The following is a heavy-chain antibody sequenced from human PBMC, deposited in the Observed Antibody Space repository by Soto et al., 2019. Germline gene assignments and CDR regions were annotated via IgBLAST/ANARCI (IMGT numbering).Heavy chain of an antibody. CDR1: GFAFSSCA. J-gene: IGHJ4*02. CDR3: AKELSYNSGRPFDY. CDR2: ISNSGGAT. D-gene: IGHD3-10*01. Sequence: PGVSLRLSCAASGFAFSSCAMTWVRQAPGKGLEWVSSISNSGGATFYADSVKGRFTVSRENSKNTLYLQMNSLRAEDTALYYCAKELSYNSGRPFDYWGQGTPVTVSS. V-gene: IGHV3-23*01.